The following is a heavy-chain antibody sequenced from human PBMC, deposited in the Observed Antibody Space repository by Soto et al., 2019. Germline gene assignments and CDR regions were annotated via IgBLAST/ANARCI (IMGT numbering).Heavy chain of an antibody. D-gene: IGHD6-13*01. V-gene: IGHV2-5*02. Sequence: QITLKESGPTLVKPTQTLTLTCTFSGFSLSTSGVAVGWIRQPPGKALEWLAIIFWDDDKRYSPSLKSRLTITKDISKNQVVLTMTNMDPVDTATYYCAHSPYSRSSKGAFDIWGQGTMVTVSS. J-gene: IGHJ3*02. CDR3: AHSPYSRSSKGAFDI. CDR2: IFWDDDK. CDR1: GFSLSTSGVA.